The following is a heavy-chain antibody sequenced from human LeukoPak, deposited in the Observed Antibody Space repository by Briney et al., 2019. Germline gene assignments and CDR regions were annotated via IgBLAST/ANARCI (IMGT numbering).Heavy chain of an antibody. J-gene: IGHJ3*02. V-gene: IGHV3-74*01. CDR2: INTDGTGT. CDR1: GFTFSNYW. Sequence: PGGSLRLSCAASGFTFSNYWMHWVRQAPGKGLVWVSRINTDGTGTSYADSVKGRFTISRDNAKNTLYLQMNSLRAEDTAVYYCAKESPYDYGDHDAFDIWGQGTMVTVSS. D-gene: IGHD4-17*01. CDR3: AKESPYDYGDHDAFDI.